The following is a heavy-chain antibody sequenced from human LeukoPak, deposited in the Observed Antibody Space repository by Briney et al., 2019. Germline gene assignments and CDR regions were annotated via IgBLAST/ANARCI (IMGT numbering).Heavy chain of an antibody. Sequence: ASVKVSCKASGGTFSSYAISWVRQAPGQGLEWMGGIIPIFGTANYAQKFQGRVTITADESTSTAYMELSSLRSEDTAVYYCATSVLWFGELYYYYYMDVWGKGTTVTVSS. CDR3: ATSVLWFGELYYYYYMDV. J-gene: IGHJ6*03. D-gene: IGHD3-10*01. V-gene: IGHV1-69*13. CDR2: IIPIFGTA. CDR1: GGTFSSYA.